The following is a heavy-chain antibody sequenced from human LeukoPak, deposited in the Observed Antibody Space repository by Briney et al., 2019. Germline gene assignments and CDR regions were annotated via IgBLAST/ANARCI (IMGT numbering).Heavy chain of an antibody. CDR1: GLTFNDYG. V-gene: IGHV3-33*06. CDR2: IWYDGTNK. J-gene: IGHJ5*01. Sequence: GGSLRLSCAASGLTFNDYGIHWVRQAPGKGLEWVAVIWYDGTNKYYGDSVKGRFTISRDNSKNTLYLQMNSLRAEDTAVYYCAKDRGSYSTTADSWGQGPLVTVSS. CDR3: AKDRGSYSTTADS. D-gene: IGHD1-26*01.